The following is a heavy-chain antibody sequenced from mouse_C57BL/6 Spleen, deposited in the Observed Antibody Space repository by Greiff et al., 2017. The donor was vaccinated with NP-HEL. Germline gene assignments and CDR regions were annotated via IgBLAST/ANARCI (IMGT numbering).Heavy chain of an antibody. V-gene: IGHV1-80*01. J-gene: IGHJ2*01. D-gene: IGHD2-4*01. CDR1: GYAFSSYC. CDR3: ARYYDYGGNY. CDR2: IYPGDGDH. Sequence: QVQLQQSGAELVKPGASVKISCKASGYAFSSYCMNWVKQRPGKGLEWIGKIYPGDGDHNYNGKFKGKATLTADKSSSSAYMHLSSLTSEDSAVYFCARYYDYGGNYWGQGTTLTVSS.